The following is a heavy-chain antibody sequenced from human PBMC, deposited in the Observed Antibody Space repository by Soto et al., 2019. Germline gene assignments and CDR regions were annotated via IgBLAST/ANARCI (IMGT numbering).Heavy chain of an antibody. CDR1: GGSITSYY. CDR2: IYSTGIT. D-gene: IGHD2-15*01. V-gene: IGHV4-4*08. Sequence: SETLSLTCTVSGGSITSYYWSWIRQPPGKRLEWIGHIYSTGITHYNPSLKSRVTISLGTSENQLSLTLTSVTAADTAVYYCAGNPQGHVDFDHWGPRTLVTVSS. CDR3: AGNPQGHVDFDH. J-gene: IGHJ4*02.